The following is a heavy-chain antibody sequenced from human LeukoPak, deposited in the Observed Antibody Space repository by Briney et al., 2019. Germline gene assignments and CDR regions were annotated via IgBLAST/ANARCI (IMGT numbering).Heavy chain of an antibody. D-gene: IGHD2-15*01. J-gene: IGHJ6*02. V-gene: IGHV3-23*01. CDR3: ARRYCSGGSCCSVKSYYYYGMDV. CDR1: GFTFSSYA. CDR2: ISGSGGST. Sequence: GGSLRLSCAASGFTFSSYAMSWVRQAPGKGLEWVSAISGSGGSTYYADSVKGRFTISRDNSKNTLYLQMNSLRAEDTAVYYCARRYCSGGSCCSVKSYYYYGMDVWGQGTTVTVSS.